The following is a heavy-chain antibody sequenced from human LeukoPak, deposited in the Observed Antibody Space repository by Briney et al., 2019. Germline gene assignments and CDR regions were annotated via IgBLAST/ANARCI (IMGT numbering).Heavy chain of an antibody. CDR3: ARDPTYSGWNAFDI. V-gene: IGHV4-4*07. D-gene: IGHD6-19*01. Sequence: SETLSLTCTVSGGSISSYYWSWIRQPAGKGLEWIGRIYTSGSTNYNPSLKSRVTMSVDTSKNQFSLKLSSVTAADTAVYYCARDPTYSGWNAFDIWGQGTMVTVSS. CDR1: GGSISSYY. J-gene: IGHJ3*02. CDR2: IYTSGST.